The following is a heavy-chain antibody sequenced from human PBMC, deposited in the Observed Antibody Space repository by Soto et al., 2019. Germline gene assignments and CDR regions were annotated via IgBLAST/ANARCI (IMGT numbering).Heavy chain of an antibody. CDR3: ARLATGHDFWSGYYHAFDI. J-gene: IGHJ3*02. D-gene: IGHD3-3*01. V-gene: IGHV5-51*01. CDR2: IYPGDSDT. CDR1: GYSFTSYW. Sequence: EVRLVQSGAEVKKPGESLKISCKGSGYSFTSYWIGWVRQMPGKGLEWMGIIYPGDSDTRYSPSFQGQVTISADKSISTAYLQWSSLKASDTAMYYCARLATGHDFWSGYYHAFDIWGQGTMVTVSS.